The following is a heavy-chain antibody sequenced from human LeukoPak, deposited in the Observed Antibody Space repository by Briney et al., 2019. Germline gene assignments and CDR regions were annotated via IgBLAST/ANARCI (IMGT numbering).Heavy chain of an antibody. CDR2: MNPNSGNT. Sequence: ASVKVSCKASGYTFTSYDINWVRQATGQGLEWMGWMNPNSGNTGYAQKFQGRVTMTRNTSISTAYMELSSLRSEDTAVYYCERGPIWNTVSRTGVLLNYWGQGTLVTVSS. J-gene: IGHJ4*02. CDR3: ERGPIWNTVSRTGVLLNY. V-gene: IGHV1-8*01. D-gene: IGHD4-17*01. CDR1: GYTFTSYD.